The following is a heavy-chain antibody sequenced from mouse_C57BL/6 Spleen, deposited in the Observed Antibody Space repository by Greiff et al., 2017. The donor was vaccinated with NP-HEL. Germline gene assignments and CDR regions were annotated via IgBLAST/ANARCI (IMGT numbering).Heavy chain of an antibody. Sequence: DVKLVESGGGLVQPGGSLSLSCAASGFTFTDYYMSWVRQPPGKALEWLGFIRNKANGYTTEYSASVRGRFTISRDNSQSILYLQMNALRAEDSATYYCARDKGGSSSFAYWGQGTLVTVSA. CDR3: ARDKGGSSSFAY. J-gene: IGHJ3*01. CDR2: IRNKANGYTT. V-gene: IGHV7-3*01. D-gene: IGHD1-1*01. CDR1: GFTFTDYY.